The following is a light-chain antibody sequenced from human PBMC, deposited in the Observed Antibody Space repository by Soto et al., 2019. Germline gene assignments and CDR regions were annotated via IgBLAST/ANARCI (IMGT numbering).Light chain of an antibody. J-gene: IGKJ4*01. Sequence: EIVMTQSPATLSVAPGERATLSCRASQSVSSDLAWYQQKPGQAPRLLIYGASTRATDIPARFSGSGSGTEFTLIISSLQSEDFAVYYCQQYNNWPPVLTLGGGIKVEIK. CDR3: QQYNNWPPVLT. CDR1: QSVSSD. V-gene: IGKV3-15*01. CDR2: GAS.